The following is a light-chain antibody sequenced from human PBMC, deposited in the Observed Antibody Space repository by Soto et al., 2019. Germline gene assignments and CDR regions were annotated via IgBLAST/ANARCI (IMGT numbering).Light chain of an antibody. CDR2: DAS. CDR3: QQYDNLPLYT. CDR1: QDISNY. V-gene: IGKV1-33*01. Sequence: DIQMTQSPSSLSASVGDRVTITCQASQDISNYLNWYQQKPGKAPKLLIYDASNLETGVPSRFSGSGSGTDFTFTISSLQPEDIATYDCQQYDNLPLYTFGQGTKLEIK. J-gene: IGKJ2*01.